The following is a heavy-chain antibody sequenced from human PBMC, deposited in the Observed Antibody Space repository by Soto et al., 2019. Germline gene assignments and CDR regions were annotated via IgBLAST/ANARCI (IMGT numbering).Heavy chain of an antibody. J-gene: IGHJ4*02. CDR3: ARDSGRSYYDSSGYYI. CDR1: GFTFSSYG. CDR2: IWYDGSNK. Sequence: GGSLRLSCAASGFTFSSYGMHWVRQAPGKGLEWVAVIWYDGSNKYYADSAKGRFTISRDNSKNTLYLQMNSLRAEDTAVYYCARDSGRSYYDSSGYYIWGQGTLVTVSS. D-gene: IGHD3-22*01. V-gene: IGHV3-33*01.